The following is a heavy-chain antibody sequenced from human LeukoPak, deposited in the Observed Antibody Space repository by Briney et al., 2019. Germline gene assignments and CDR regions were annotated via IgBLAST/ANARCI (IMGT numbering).Heavy chain of an antibody. D-gene: IGHD2-2*01. J-gene: IGHJ6*03. CDR1: GYSISSGYF. CDR3: ARTLRYCSSTSCYYYYYYMDV. V-gene: IGHV4-4*07. CDR2: IYTSGST. Sequence: KPSETLSLTCAVSGYSISSGYFWDWIRQPAGKGLEWIGRIYTSGSTNYNPSLKSRVTMSVDTSKNQFSLKLSSVTAADTAVYYCARTLRYCSSTSCYYYYYYMDVWGKGTTVTVSS.